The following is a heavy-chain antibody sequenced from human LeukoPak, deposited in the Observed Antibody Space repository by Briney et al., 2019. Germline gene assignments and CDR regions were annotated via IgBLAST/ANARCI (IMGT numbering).Heavy chain of an antibody. J-gene: IGHJ4*02. CDR1: GFTFSNAW. D-gene: IGHD5-12*01. CDR3: TTDSYSGYDLDDY. Sequence: GGSLRLSCAASGFTFSNAWMSWVRQAPGKGLEWVGRIKSKTDGGTTDYAAPVKGRFTISRDDSKNTLYLQMNSLKTEDTAVYYCTTDSYSGYDLDDYWGQGTLVTVSS. V-gene: IGHV3-15*01. CDR2: IKSKTDGGTT.